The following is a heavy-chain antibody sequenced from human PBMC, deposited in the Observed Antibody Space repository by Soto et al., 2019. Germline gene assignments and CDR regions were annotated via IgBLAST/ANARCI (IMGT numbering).Heavy chain of an antibody. CDR2: ILNDGSNR. CDR3: ARYDDYSGNGIDV. CDR1: EFTFSNYG. Sequence: QVQLVESGGGVVQPGRSLRLSCAASEFTFSNYGMHWVRQAPGKGLEWVAVILNDGSNRYHADSVKDRFTISRDNSKNTLYLQMNSLRAEDTAVYYCARYDDYSGNGIDVWGQGTTVTVS. D-gene: IGHD3-10*01. V-gene: IGHV3-33*01. J-gene: IGHJ6*02.